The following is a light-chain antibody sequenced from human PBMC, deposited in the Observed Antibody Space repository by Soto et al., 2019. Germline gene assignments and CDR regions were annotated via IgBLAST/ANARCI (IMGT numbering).Light chain of an antibody. CDR2: DAS. V-gene: IGKV1-5*01. CDR1: QYINSW. CDR3: QQYETYLKT. J-gene: IGKJ1*01. Sequence: DIALTQSPSTLFASVGDRVTITCRASQYINSWLAWYQQRPGNAPKVLMYDASSLESGVPSRFRGSGSGTECTLPISRVQPEDFATYYCQQYETYLKTFGQGTKVDIK.